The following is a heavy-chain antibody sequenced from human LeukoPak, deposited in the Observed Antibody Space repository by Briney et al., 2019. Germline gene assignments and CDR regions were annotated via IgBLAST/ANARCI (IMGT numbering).Heavy chain of an antibody. CDR1: GGTFSSYA. CDR3: ARDLKAGTFANAFDI. CDR2: IIAIFVTA. J-gene: IGHJ3*02. Sequence: SSVKVSCKASGGTFSSYAISWVRQAPGQGLEWVGGIIAIFVTANYAQKFQGRVTITADESTSTAYMELSSLRSEHTAVYYCARDLKAGTFANAFDIWGQGTMVTVSS. D-gene: IGHD6-19*01. V-gene: IGHV1-69*13.